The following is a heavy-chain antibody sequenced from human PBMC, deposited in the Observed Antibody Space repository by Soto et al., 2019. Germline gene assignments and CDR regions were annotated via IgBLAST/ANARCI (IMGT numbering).Heavy chain of an antibody. CDR3: ARDFRGKVGVDTAMVHLFDL. V-gene: IGHV3-30-3*01. D-gene: IGHD5-18*01. J-gene: IGHJ2*01. CDR2: ISYDGSNK. Sequence: PGGSLRLSCAASGFTFSSYAMHWARQAPGKGLEWVAVISYDGSNKYYADSVKGRFTISRDNSKNTLYLQMNSLRTEDTAVYYCARDFRGKVGVDTAMVHLFDLWGRGTLVTVSS. CDR1: GFTFSSYA.